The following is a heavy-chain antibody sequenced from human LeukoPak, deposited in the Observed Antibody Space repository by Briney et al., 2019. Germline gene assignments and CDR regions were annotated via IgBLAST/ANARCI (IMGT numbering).Heavy chain of an antibody. CDR3: ARERSSGYTIMDY. J-gene: IGHJ4*02. CDR2: IYYSGST. D-gene: IGHD3-22*01. Sequence: SETLSLTCTVSGGSISSVSYYWGWIRQPPGKGLEWIGSIYYSGSTYYKPSLKSRVTISVDTSKNQFSLKLSSVTAADTAVYYCARERSSGYTIMDYWGQGTLVTVSS. CDR1: GGSISSVSYY. V-gene: IGHV4-39*07.